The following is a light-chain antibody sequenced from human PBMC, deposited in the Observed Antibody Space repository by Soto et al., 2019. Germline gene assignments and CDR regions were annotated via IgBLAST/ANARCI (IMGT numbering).Light chain of an antibody. CDR2: DVS. V-gene: IGLV2-14*03. Sequence: QSVLTQPASVSGSPGQSITISCTGTSSDVGGYKYVSWYQHHPGKAPKPMIYDVSNRPSGVSNRFSGSKSGNTASLTISGLQADDEADYYCSSYSSSGTGVFGTGTKVTVL. CDR1: SSDVGGYKY. J-gene: IGLJ1*01. CDR3: SSYSSSGTGV.